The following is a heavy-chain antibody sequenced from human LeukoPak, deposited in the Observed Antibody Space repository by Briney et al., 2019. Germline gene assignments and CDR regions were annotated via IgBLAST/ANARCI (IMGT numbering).Heavy chain of an antibody. D-gene: IGHD3-3*01. CDR1: GGSISSGSYY. CDR2: IYTSGST. Sequence: SETLSLTCTVSGGSISSGSYYWSWIRQPAGKGLEWIGRIYTSGSTNYNPSLKSRVTISVDTSKNQFSLKLSSVTAADTAVYYCARAIFYDFWSGYYIGYYFDYWGQGTLVTVSS. V-gene: IGHV4-61*02. J-gene: IGHJ4*02. CDR3: ARAIFYDFWSGYYIGYYFDY.